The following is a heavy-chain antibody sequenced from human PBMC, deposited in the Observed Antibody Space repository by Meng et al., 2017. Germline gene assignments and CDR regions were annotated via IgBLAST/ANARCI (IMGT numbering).Heavy chain of an antibody. CDR3: ARDGVDTAYYYGMDV. CDR1: GYTFTGYY. J-gene: IGHJ6*02. D-gene: IGHD5-18*01. V-gene: IGHV1-2*06. Sequence: ASVKVSCKASGYTFTGYYMHWVRQAPGQGLEWMGRINPNSGGTNYAQKLQGRVTMTRDTSIRTAYMELSRLRSDDTAVYYCARDGVDTAYYYGMDVWGQGTTVTVSS. CDR2: INPNSGGT.